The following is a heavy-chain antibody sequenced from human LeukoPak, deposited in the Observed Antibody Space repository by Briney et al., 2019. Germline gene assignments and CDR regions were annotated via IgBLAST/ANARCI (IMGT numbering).Heavy chain of an antibody. CDR3: ARYDFWSVFIY. J-gene: IGHJ4*02. V-gene: IGHV4-34*01. Sequence: PSETLSLTCAVYGGSFSGYYWSWIRQPPGKGLKWIGEINHSGSTNYNPSLKSRVTISVDTSKNKFSLRLSSVTAGDTPVYYCARYDFWSVFIYWGQGTRGTVSS. D-gene: IGHD3-3*01. CDR1: GGSFSGYY. CDR2: INHSGST.